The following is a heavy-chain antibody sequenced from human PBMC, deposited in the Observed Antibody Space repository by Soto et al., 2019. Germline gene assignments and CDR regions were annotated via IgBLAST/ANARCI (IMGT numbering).Heavy chain of an antibody. CDR3: ARNHPSGGIAAAGDY. Sequence: RGSLRLSCAASGFTFSSYEMNWVRQAPGKGLEWVSYISSSGSTIYYADSVKGRFTISRDNAKNSLYLPMNSLLAEDTAVDSCARNHPSGGIAAAGDYWGQGTLVTVSS. D-gene: IGHD6-13*01. J-gene: IGHJ4*02. CDR2: ISSSGSTI. CDR1: GFTFSSYE. V-gene: IGHV3-48*03.